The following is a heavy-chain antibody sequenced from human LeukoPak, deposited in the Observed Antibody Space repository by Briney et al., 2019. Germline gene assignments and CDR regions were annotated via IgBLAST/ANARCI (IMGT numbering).Heavy chain of an antibody. CDR1: GFTFSSYA. V-gene: IGHV3-23*01. J-gene: IGHJ4*02. CDR3: AKVLHSEFYDYVWGSYRWDLIFDY. CDR2: ISGSGGST. Sequence: GGSLRLSCAASGFTFSSYALSWVRQAPGKGLEWVSAISGSGGSTYYADSVKGRFTISRDNSKNTLYLQMNSLRAEDTAVYYCAKVLHSEFYDYVWGSYRWDLIFDYWGQGTLVTVSS. D-gene: IGHD3-16*02.